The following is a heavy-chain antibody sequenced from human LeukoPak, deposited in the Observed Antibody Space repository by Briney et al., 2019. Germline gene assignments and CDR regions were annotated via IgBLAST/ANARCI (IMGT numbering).Heavy chain of an antibody. CDR3: ARDSSGS. J-gene: IGHJ5*02. CDR2: IKQDGSEK. D-gene: IGHD6-19*01. V-gene: IGHV3-7*01. CDR1: GGSISSYY. Sequence: ETLSLTCTVSGGSISSYYWSWIRQPPGKGLEWVANIKQDGSEKYYVDSGKGRFTISRDNAKNSLYLQMNSLRAEDTAVYYCARDSSGSWGQGTLVTVSS.